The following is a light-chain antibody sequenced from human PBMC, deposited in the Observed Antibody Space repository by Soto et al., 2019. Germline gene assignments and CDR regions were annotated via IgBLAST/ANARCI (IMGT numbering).Light chain of an antibody. Sequence: QSVLTQPPSVSGAPGQTVTIPCTGGTSNIGAGYDVHWYQQLPETAPKLLIFVNNNRPSGVPDRFSGSKSGTSASLAITGRQAEDEADYYCQSYDNSLNTWVFGGGTKLTVL. J-gene: IGLJ3*02. CDR1: TSNIGAGYD. CDR3: QSYDNSLNTWV. CDR2: VNN. V-gene: IGLV1-40*01.